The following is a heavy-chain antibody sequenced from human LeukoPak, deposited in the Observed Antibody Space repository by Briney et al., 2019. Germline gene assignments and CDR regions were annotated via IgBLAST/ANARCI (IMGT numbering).Heavy chain of an antibody. CDR1: GYTLTELS. CDR2: FDPEDGET. V-gene: IGHV1-24*01. Sequence: ASVKVSCKVSGYTLTELSMHWVRQAPGKGLEWMGGFDPEDGETIYAQKFQGRVTMTEDTSTDTAYMEPSSLRSEDTAVYYCATASRYFDWLFPSDAFDIWGQGTMVTVSS. J-gene: IGHJ3*02. CDR3: ATASRYFDWLFPSDAFDI. D-gene: IGHD3-9*01.